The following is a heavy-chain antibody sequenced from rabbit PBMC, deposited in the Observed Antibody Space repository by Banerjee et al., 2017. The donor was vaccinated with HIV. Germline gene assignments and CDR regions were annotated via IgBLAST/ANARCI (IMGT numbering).Heavy chain of an antibody. CDR1: GFDLSGYYY. V-gene: IGHV1S43*01. D-gene: IGHD5-1*01. J-gene: IGHJ4*01. Sequence: QEQLEESGGDLVKPEGSLTLTCKASGFDLSGYYYICWVRQAPGKGLELIACIYTGSGATYYANWVNGRFTISRSTSLNTVDLKVTSLTAADTATYFCARDPGAFGDLPLWGPGTLVTVS. CDR3: ARDPGAFGDLPL. CDR2: IYTGSGAT.